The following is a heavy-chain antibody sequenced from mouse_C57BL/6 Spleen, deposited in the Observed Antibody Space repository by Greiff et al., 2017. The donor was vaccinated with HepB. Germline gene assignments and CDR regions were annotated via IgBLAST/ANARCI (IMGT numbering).Heavy chain of an antibody. Sequence: EVQGVESGGGLVQPGGSLKLSCAASGFTFSDYYMYWVRQTPEKRLEWVAYISNGGGSTYYPDTVKGRFTISRDNAKNTLYLQMSSLKFEDTAMYYCARAIYDGYYHYFDYWGQGTTLTVSS. D-gene: IGHD2-3*01. CDR3: ARAIYDGYYHYFDY. CDR1: GFTFSDYY. V-gene: IGHV5-12*01. J-gene: IGHJ2*01. CDR2: ISNGGGST.